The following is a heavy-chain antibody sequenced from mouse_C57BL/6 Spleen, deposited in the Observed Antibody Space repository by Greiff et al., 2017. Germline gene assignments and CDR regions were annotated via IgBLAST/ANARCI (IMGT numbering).Heavy chain of an antibody. CDR2: ISYEGSN. J-gene: IGHJ4*01. CDR1: GYSITSGYY. D-gene: IGHD4-1*01. V-gene: IGHV3-6*01. CDR3: ARSLTYAMDY. Sequence: ESGPGLVKPSQSLSLTCSVTGYSITSGYYWNWIRQFPGNKLEWMGYISYEGSNNYNPSLKNRISITRDTSKNQFFLKLNSVTTEDTATYYCARSLTYAMDYWGQGTSVTVSS.